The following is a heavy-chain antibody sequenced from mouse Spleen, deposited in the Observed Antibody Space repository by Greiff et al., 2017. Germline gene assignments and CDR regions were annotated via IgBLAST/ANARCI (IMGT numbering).Heavy chain of an antibody. J-gene: IGHJ4*01. CDR1: GFSLTSYG. V-gene: IGHV2-2*01. CDR3: ASPYSRHAMDY. Sequence: QVQLQQSGPGLVQPSQSLSITCTVSGFSLTSYGVHWVRQSPGKGLEWLGVIWSGGSTDYNAAFISRLSISKDNSKSQVFFKMNSLQADDTAIYYCASPYSRHAMDYWGQGTSVTVSS. CDR2: IWSGGST. D-gene: IGHD2-10*01.